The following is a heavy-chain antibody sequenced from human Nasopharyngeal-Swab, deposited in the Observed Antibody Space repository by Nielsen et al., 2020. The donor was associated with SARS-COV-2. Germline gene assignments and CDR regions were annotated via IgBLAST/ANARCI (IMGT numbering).Heavy chain of an antibody. CDR3: ARDWGGYGDY. CDR2: ISSSSSTI. J-gene: IGHJ4*02. Sequence: GESLKISCAASGFTFSSYSMNWVRQAPGKGLERVSYISSSSSTIYYADSVKGRFTISRDNAKNSLYLQMNSLRDEDTAVYYCARDWGGYGDYWGQGTLVTVSS. V-gene: IGHV3-48*02. CDR1: GFTFSSYS. D-gene: IGHD3-3*01.